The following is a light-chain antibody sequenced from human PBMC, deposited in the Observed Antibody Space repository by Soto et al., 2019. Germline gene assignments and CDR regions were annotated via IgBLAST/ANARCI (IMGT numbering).Light chain of an antibody. CDR2: QDS. V-gene: IGLV3-1*01. J-gene: IGLJ3*02. CDR3: QAWDKIVV. Sequence: SYELTQPPSVSVSPGQTASITCSGDKLGDNYVCWYQQKSGQSPVLVIYQDSERPSGIPERVSGSNSGNTATLTISGTQAMDEADYYCQAWDKIVVFGGGTKLTVL. CDR1: KLGDNY.